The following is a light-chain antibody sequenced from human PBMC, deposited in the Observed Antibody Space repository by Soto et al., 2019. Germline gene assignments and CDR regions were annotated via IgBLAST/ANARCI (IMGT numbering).Light chain of an antibody. CDR2: GAS. Sequence: EIVMTQSPATLSVSPGERVTLSCRASQSVSSNLAWYQQKPGQAPRPLIYGASTRATGIPARFSGSGSGTEFTLTISSLQSEDFAVYYCQQYNNWPLTFGQGTKVEIK. V-gene: IGKV3-15*01. CDR1: QSVSSN. CDR3: QQYNNWPLT. J-gene: IGKJ1*01.